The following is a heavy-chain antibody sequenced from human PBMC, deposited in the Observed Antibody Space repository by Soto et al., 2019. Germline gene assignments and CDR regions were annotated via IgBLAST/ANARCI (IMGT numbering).Heavy chain of an antibody. D-gene: IGHD3-3*01. J-gene: IGHJ3*02. CDR3: ARDLRGYDFWSGHGAFDI. CDR1: AGSISSYY. CDR2: IYYSGST. V-gene: IGHV4-59*01. Sequence: SETLSLTCTVSAGSISSYYWSWIRQPPGKGLEWIGYIYYSGSTNYNPSLKSRVTISVDTSKNQFSLKLSSVTAADTAVYYCARDLRGYDFWSGHGAFDIWGQGTMVTVSS.